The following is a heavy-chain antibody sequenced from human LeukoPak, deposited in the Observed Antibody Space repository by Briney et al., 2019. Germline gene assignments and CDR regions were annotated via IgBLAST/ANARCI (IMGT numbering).Heavy chain of an antibody. D-gene: IGHD6-13*01. Sequence: ASVKVSCKASGYTFTSYGISWVRQAPGQGLEWMGWISAYNGNTNYAQKLQGRVTMTTDTSTSTACMELRSLRSDDTAVYYCARGQGSSWPVYGMDVWGQGTTVTVSS. CDR1: GYTFTSYG. J-gene: IGHJ6*02. CDR3: ARGQGSSWPVYGMDV. V-gene: IGHV1-18*01. CDR2: ISAYNGNT.